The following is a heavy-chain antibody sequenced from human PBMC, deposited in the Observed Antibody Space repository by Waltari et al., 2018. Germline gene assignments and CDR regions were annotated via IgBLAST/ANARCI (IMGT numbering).Heavy chain of an antibody. CDR3: ARDDMSSGWSPNWFDP. Sequence: EVQLVESGGGLIQPGGSLRLSCAASGFTVSRHYMSWVRPAPGKGLGCVSVFYGGGSTYYAGSVRGRFTISRDNSKNTLYLQMNSLRAEDTAVYYCARDDMSSGWSPNWFDPWGQGTLVTVSS. J-gene: IGHJ5*02. CDR1: GFTVSRHY. CDR2: FYGGGST. D-gene: IGHD6-19*01. V-gene: IGHV3-53*01.